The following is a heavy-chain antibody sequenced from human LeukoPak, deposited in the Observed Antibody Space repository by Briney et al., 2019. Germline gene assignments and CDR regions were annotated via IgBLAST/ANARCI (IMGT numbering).Heavy chain of an antibody. V-gene: IGHV4-59*08. J-gene: IGHJ4*02. Sequence: SETLSLTCTVSGGSISSYYWSWIRQPPGKGLEWIGYIYYSGSTNYNPSLKSRVTISVDTSKNQFSLKLSSVTAADTAVYYCARQGSSGWWNYWGQGTLVTVCS. D-gene: IGHD6-19*01. CDR3: ARQGSSGWWNY. CDR1: GGSISSYY. CDR2: IYYSGST.